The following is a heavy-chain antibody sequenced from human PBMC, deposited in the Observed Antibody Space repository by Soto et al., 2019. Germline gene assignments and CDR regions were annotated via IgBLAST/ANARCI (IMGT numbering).Heavy chain of an antibody. Sequence: HSQTLSLTCAISGDSVSSNSAAWNWIRQSPSRGLEWLGRTYYRSKWYNDYAVSVKSRITINPDTSKNQFSLQLNSVTPEDTAVYYCARVLGYSYGHTFDYWGQGTLVTVSS. CDR3: ARVLGYSYGHTFDY. V-gene: IGHV6-1*01. J-gene: IGHJ4*02. D-gene: IGHD5-18*01. CDR1: GDSVSSNSAA. CDR2: TYYRSKWYN.